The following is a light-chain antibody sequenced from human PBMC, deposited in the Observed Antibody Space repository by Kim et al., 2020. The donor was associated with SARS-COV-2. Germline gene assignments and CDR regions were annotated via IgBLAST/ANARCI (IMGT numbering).Light chain of an antibody. CDR1: SLKNWQ. CDR3: NSRDSIDNLVV. V-gene: IGLV3-19*01. Sequence: SSELTQDPAVSVALGQTVRITCQGDSLKNWQASWYLQKPGQAPVLLIYGRNNRPSGIPDRISASSSGDTASLTITGTQAEDEADYFCNSRDSIDNLVVFGGGTKLTVL. CDR2: GRN. J-gene: IGLJ3*02.